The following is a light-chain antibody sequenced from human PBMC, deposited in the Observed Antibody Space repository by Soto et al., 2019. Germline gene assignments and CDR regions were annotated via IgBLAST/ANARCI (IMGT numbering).Light chain of an antibody. Sequence: ENVLTQSAGTLSLSPGERATLSCRASQSISSNFLAWYQQKRGQAPRLLIHGASNRATGIPVRFSGSGSETDFTLTITRLEPEDFAVYYCQQYSSSRTFGQGTKVDI. J-gene: IGKJ1*01. CDR1: QSISSNF. V-gene: IGKV3-20*01. CDR3: QQYSSSRT. CDR2: GAS.